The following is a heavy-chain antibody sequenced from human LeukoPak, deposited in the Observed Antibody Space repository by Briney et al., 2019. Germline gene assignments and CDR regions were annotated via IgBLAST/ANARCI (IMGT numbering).Heavy chain of an antibody. J-gene: IGHJ6*03. D-gene: IGHD5-24*01. CDR2: ISWNSGTI. CDR1: GFTFDDYA. Sequence: PGGSLRLSCAASGFTFDDYAMHWVRQAPGKGLEWVSGISWNSGTIGYADSVKGRFTISRDNARNSLFLQMNSLRADDTAIYYCARAGEMRYMDAWGKGTAVTVSS. CDR3: ARAGEMRYMDA. V-gene: IGHV3-9*01.